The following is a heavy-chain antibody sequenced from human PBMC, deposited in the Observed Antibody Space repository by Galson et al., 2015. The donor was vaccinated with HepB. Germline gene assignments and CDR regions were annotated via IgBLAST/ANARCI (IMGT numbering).Heavy chain of an antibody. CDR3: ARFVVVVAATPERSGWFDP. D-gene: IGHD2-15*01. CDR1: GFTFSSYW. Sequence: SLRLSCAASGFTFSSYWMSWVRQAPGKGLEWVANIKQDGSEKYYVDSVKGRFTISRDNAKNSLYLQMNSLRAEDTAVYYCARFVVVVAATPERSGWFDPWGQGTLATVSS. J-gene: IGHJ5*02. V-gene: IGHV3-7*03. CDR2: IKQDGSEK.